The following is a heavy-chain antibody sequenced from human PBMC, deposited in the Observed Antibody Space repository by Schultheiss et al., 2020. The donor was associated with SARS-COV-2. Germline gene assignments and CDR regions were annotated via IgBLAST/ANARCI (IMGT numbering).Heavy chain of an antibody. Sequence: GGSLRLSCKGSGYSFTSYWIGWVRQMPGKGLEWMGIIYPGDSDTRYSPSFQGQVTMSADKSVNTAYLQWNSLKASDTAIYYCARRGLVPGTINYYALDVWGQGTTVTVSS. CDR2: IYPGDSDT. V-gene: IGHV5-51*01. CDR1: GYSFTSYW. CDR3: ARRGLVPGTINYYALDV. J-gene: IGHJ6*02. D-gene: IGHD2-2*01.